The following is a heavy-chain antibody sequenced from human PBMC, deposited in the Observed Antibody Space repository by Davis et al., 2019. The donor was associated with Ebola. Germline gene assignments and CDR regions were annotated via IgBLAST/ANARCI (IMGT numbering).Heavy chain of an antibody. J-gene: IGHJ6*04. D-gene: IGHD3-3*01. CDR3: AKSGLSFGVVKYHYGMDV. CDR2: ISYSGGST. V-gene: IGHV3-23*01. Sequence: GGSLRLSCTVSGGSISRSYWSWVRQAPGQGLEWVSTISYSGGSTYYADSVKGRFTISRDNSKKTLYLQMNSLRAEDTAVYYCAKSGLSFGVVKYHYGMDVWGKGTTVTVSS. CDR1: GGSISRSY.